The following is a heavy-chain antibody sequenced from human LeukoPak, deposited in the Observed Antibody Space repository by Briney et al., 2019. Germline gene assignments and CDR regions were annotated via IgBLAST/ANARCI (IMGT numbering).Heavy chain of an antibody. J-gene: IGHJ3*02. CDR1: GFTFSSFI. CDR3: ARGFPARRGAFDI. CDR2: ISNGNSPI. Sequence: GGSLRLSCAASAASGFTFSSFIMNWVRQAPGKGLEWVSYISNGNSPIYYADSVKGRFIISRDNAKNSLYLQMYSLRVEDTAVYYCARGFPARRGAFDIWGQGTKVTVSS. D-gene: IGHD6-6*01. V-gene: IGHV3-48*01.